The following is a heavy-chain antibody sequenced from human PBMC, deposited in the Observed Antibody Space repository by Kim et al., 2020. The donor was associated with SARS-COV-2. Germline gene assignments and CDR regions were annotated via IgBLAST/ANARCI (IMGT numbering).Heavy chain of an antibody. CDR2: ISGDGGST. Sequence: GGSLRLSCAASGFTFDDYAMHWVRQAPGKGLEWVSLISGDGGSTYYADSVKGRFTISRDNSKNSLYLQMNSLRTEDTALYYCAKDLNYGSSWYGNNYYYYYGMDVWGQGTTVTVSS. J-gene: IGHJ6*02. CDR1: GFTFDDYA. V-gene: IGHV3-43*02. CDR3: AKDLNYGSSWYGNNYYYYYGMDV. D-gene: IGHD6-13*01.